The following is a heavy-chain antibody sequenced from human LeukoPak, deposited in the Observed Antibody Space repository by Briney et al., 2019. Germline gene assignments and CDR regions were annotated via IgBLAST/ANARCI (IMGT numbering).Heavy chain of an antibody. Sequence: PGGSLRLSCEASGFNFRDYAMHWVRQAPGKGLEWVSGISWSSGGRGYADSVRGRFTISRDNAKNSLYLQMNSLRPDDTAMYYCAKGTDTLLLAALDMWGQGTMVTVSS. CDR2: ISWSSGGR. J-gene: IGHJ3*02. D-gene: IGHD3-3*02. CDR1: GFNFRDYA. CDR3: AKGTDTLLLAALDM. V-gene: IGHV3-9*01.